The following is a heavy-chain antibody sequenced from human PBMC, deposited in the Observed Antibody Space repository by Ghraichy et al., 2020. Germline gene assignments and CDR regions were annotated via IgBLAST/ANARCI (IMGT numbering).Heavy chain of an antibody. CDR2: IYYSGSS. V-gene: IGHV4-31*03. CDR3: AREAYFDSNWFDS. D-gene: IGHD3-9*01. J-gene: IGHJ5*01. Sequence: SETLSLTCTVSGDSISSGGYYWSWIRQHPGKGLEWIGYIYYSGSSYYNPSLRSRVTISVDMSRNQFSLKLSSVTAADTAVYYCAREAYFDSNWFDSWGQGTLVTVSS. CDR1: GDSISSGGYY.